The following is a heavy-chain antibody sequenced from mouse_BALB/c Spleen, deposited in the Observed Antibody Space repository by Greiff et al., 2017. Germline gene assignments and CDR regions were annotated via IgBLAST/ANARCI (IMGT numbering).Heavy chain of an antibody. CDR3: ARDYYGSSYYYAMDY. CDR1: GFTFTDYY. J-gene: IGHJ4*01. Sequence: DVMLVESGGGLVQPGGSLRLSCATSGFTFTDYYMSWVRQPPGKALEWLGFIRNKANGYTTEYSASVKGRFTISRDNSQSILYLQMNTLRAEDSATYYCARDYYGSSYYYAMDYWGEGTAVTVAS. V-gene: IGHV7-3*02. CDR2: IRNKANGYTT. D-gene: IGHD1-1*01.